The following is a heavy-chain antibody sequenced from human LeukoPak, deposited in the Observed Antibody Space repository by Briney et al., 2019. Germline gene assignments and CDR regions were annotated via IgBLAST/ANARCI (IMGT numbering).Heavy chain of an antibody. CDR3: ARGTTGTTAFFYFDY. CDR1: GGTFSSYT. CDR2: IIPILGIA. D-gene: IGHD1-7*01. Sequence: SVKVSCKASGGTFSSYTISWVRQAPGQGLEWTGRIIPILGIANYAQKFQGRVTITADKSTSTAYMELSSLRSEDTAVYYCARGTTGTTAFFYFDYWGQGTLVTVSS. J-gene: IGHJ4*02. V-gene: IGHV1-69*02.